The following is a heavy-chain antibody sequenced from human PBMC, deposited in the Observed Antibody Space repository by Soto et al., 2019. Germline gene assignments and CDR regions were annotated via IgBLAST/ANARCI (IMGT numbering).Heavy chain of an antibody. CDR1: GFTFSSYG. CDR2: IWYDGSNK. J-gene: IGHJ4*02. D-gene: IGHD4-17*01. CDR3: ARDLDYVEYYFDY. Sequence: QVQLVESGGGVVQPGRSLRLSCAASGFTFSSYGMHWVRQAPGKGLEWVAVIWYDGSNKYYADSVKGRFTISRDNSKNTLYLQMNSLRAEDTAVYYCARDLDYVEYYFDYWGQGTLVTVSS. V-gene: IGHV3-33*01.